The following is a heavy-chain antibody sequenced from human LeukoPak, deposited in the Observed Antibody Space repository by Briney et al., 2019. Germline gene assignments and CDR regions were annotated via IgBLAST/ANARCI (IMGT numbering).Heavy chain of an antibody. Sequence: GGSLRLSCAASGFTFSNAWMNWVRQAPGKGLEWVGRIKSKTDGGTTDYAAPVKGRFTISRDDSKNTLYLLMNSLKTEDTAVYYCTTAYQGVFLSFTDYWGQGTLVTVSS. D-gene: IGHD5/OR15-5a*01. V-gene: IGHV3-15*07. J-gene: IGHJ4*02. CDR3: TTAYQGVFLSFTDY. CDR2: IKSKTDGGTT. CDR1: GFTFSNAW.